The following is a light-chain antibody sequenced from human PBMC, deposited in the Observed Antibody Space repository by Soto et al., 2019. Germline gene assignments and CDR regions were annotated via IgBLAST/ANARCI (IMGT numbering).Light chain of an antibody. CDR3: SSYTTSITYV. J-gene: IGLJ1*01. CDR1: SNDVGGYNY. CDR2: EVS. V-gene: IGLV2-14*01. Sequence: QSSLTQPASVSGSPGQSITISCTGTSNDVGGYNYVSWYQQHLGKAPKLMIYEVSNRPSGISNRFSGSKSGNTASLTISGLQAEDEADYYCSSYTTSITYVLGTGTKV.